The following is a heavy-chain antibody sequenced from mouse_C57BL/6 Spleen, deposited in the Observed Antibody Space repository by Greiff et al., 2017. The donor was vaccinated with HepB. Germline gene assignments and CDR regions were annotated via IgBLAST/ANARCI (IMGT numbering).Heavy chain of an antibody. Sequence: QVQLKQSGAELVKPGASVKLSCKASGYTFTSYWMHWVKQRPGQGLEWIGMIHPNSGSTNYNEKFKSKATLTVDKSSSTAYMQLSSLTSEDSAVYYCARSVYYGSSFWYFDVWGTGTTVTVSS. CDR1: GYTFTSYW. CDR3: ARSVYYGSSFWYFDV. CDR2: IHPNSGST. D-gene: IGHD1-1*01. V-gene: IGHV1-64*01. J-gene: IGHJ1*03.